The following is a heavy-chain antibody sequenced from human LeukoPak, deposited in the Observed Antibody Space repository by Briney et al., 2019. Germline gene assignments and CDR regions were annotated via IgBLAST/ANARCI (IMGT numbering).Heavy chain of an antibody. J-gene: IGHJ5*02. V-gene: IGHV3-23*01. D-gene: IGHD3-22*01. Sequence: AGGSLRLSCAASGFSFSSYAMSWVRQAPGKGLEWVSTIGGSGGSTYYADSVKGRFTVSRDNSKKTLYLQMNSLRAEDTAVYYCAREPRFDSSGYLNWFDPWGQGTLVTVSS. CDR1: GFSFSSYA. CDR3: AREPRFDSSGYLNWFDP. CDR2: IGGSGGST.